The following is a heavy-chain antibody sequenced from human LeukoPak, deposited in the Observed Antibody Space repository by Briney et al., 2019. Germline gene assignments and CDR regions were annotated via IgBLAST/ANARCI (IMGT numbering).Heavy chain of an antibody. V-gene: IGHV4-59*11. CDR2: ISNGGST. J-gene: IGHJ6*03. Sequence: SETLSLTCSVSGGPIISHYWSWIRQPPGKGLEWIGYISNGGSTDYNPSLRSRVTISINTSKNQFSLKLTSVTAADSAVYYCVRDVLEGYYSYYYMDVWGRGTTVTVSS. CDR1: GGPIISHY. D-gene: IGHD1-1*01. CDR3: VRDVLEGYYSYYYMDV.